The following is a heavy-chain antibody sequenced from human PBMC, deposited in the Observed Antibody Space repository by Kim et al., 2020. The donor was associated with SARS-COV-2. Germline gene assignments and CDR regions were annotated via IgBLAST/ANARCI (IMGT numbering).Heavy chain of an antibody. V-gene: IGHV3-74*01. CDR3: ARGSSGSYPRAYDI. CDR1: GFTFSSYW. CDR2: ISSDGSST. D-gene: IGHD1-26*01. J-gene: IGHJ3*02. Sequence: GGSLRLSCAGSGFTFSSYWMHWVRQAPGKGLVWVSRISSDGSSTSYADSVKGRFTISRDNAKNTVYLQMNSLRAEDTAVNYCARGSSGSYPRAYDIWGQG.